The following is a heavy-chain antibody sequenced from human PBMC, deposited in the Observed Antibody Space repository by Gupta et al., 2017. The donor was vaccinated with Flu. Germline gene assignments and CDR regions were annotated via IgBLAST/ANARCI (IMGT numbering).Heavy chain of an antibody. D-gene: IGHD2-2*01. Sequence: QVQLVQSGAEVKKPGSSVKVSCKASGGTFSSYAISWVRQAPGQGLEWMGGVIPIFGTANYAQKFQGRVTITADESTSTAYMELSSLRSEDTAVYYCARGLMGYCSSTSCYAYWFDPWGQGTLVTVSS. V-gene: IGHV1-69*01. CDR2: VIPIFGTA. J-gene: IGHJ5*02. CDR1: GGTFSSYA. CDR3: ARGLMGYCSSTSCYAYWFDP.